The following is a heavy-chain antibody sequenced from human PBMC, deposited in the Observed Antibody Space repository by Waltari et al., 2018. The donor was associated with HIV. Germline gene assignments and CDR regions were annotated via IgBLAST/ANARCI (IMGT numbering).Heavy chain of an antibody. CDR2: IYPVCADT. J-gene: IGHJ3*01. CDR1: GYSFTSYW. CDR3: ARLPMECSGGSCYSAAVDL. V-gene: IGHV5-51*03. D-gene: IGHD2-15*01. Sequence: EVQLVQSGAEVKKPGESLKISCNGPGYSFTSYWIAWVRQMPGKGLEWLGIIYPVCADTSDSPCFQGQVTISADESISTAYLRWSRLKASDTGMYYCARLPMECSGGSCYSAAVDLWGQGTMVTVSS.